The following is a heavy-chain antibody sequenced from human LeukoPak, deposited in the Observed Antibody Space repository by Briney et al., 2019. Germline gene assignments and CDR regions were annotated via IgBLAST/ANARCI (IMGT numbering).Heavy chain of an antibody. Sequence: GGSLRLSCAASGFTFSSYAMSWVRQAPGKGLEWASAISGGGGSTNYADSVKGRITISRDNSKNTLHLQMNSLRAEDTAIYYCAKGDYYGSGSYYEPFDYWGQGTLVTVSS. CDR2: ISGGGGST. D-gene: IGHD3-10*01. CDR3: AKGDYYGSGSYYEPFDY. J-gene: IGHJ4*02. V-gene: IGHV3-23*01. CDR1: GFTFSSYA.